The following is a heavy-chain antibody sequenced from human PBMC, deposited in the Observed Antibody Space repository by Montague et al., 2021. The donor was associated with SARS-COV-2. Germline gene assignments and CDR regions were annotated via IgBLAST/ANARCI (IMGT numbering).Heavy chain of an antibody. CDR1: VSTSSSRYY. Sequence: SETLSLTCTVSVSTSSSRYYWDWIRQPPGKGLEWIGSMYYSGNTYYNAXXKCRVTISVDTSKNQFSLKLSSVTAADTAVYYCARGRWERVLGVIDYYYGKDDWGQGTTVTVS. CDR2: MYYSGNT. J-gene: IGHJ6*02. V-gene: IGHV4-39*07. CDR3: ARGRWERVLGVIDYYYGKDD. D-gene: IGHD3-22*01.